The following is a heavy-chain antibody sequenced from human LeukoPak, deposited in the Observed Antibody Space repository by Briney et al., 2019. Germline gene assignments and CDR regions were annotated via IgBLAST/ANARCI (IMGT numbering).Heavy chain of an antibody. J-gene: IGHJ4*02. Sequence: PGGSLRLSCAASGFTFSTYAMNWLRQAPGKGLEWVSSISGSSNYIYYTDSVKGRFTISRDNAKNSLFLQMNSLRAEDTAVYYCATQPCDSSGYYPYWGQGTLVTVSS. CDR3: ATQPCDSSGYYPY. CDR1: GFTFSTYA. V-gene: IGHV3-21*01. CDR2: ISGSSNYI. D-gene: IGHD3-22*01.